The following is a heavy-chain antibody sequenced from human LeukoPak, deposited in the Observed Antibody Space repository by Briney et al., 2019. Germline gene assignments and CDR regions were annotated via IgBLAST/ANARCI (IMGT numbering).Heavy chain of an antibody. CDR2: FYYSGST. CDR3: ARMVTQGYQGFLYYYYYYMDV. V-gene: IGHV4-39*07. CDR1: GGSISSSSDY. Sequence: SEALSLTCTVSGGSISSSSDYWGWIRQPPGKGLEYIGSFYYSGSTYYNPSLKSRVTISVDTSKNQFSLKLSSVTAADTAVYYCARMVTQGYQGFLYYYYYYMDVWGKGTTVTVSS. J-gene: IGHJ6*03. D-gene: IGHD4-23*01.